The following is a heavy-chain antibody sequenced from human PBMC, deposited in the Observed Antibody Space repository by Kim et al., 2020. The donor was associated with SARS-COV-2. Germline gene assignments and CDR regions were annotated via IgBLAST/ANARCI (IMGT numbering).Heavy chain of an antibody. J-gene: IGHJ6*02. V-gene: IGHV3-21*01. D-gene: IGHD2-2*01. CDR3: ARDTHTLYIVVAPAGGRGMDV. Sequence: GGSLRLSCAASGFTFSSYSMNWVRQAPGKGLEWVSSISSSSSYIYYADSVKGRFTISRDNAKNSLYLQMNSLRAEDTAVYYCARDTHTLYIVVAPAGGRGMDVWGQGTTVTVSS. CDR2: ISSSSSYI. CDR1: GFTFSSYS.